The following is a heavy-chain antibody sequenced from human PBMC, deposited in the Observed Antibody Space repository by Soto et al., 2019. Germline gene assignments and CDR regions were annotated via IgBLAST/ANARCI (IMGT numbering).Heavy chain of an antibody. CDR1: GFTVSSKY. CDR3: ARGSSFGVVIAPGPFDY. Sequence: EVQLMESGGGLIQPGESLRLSCAASGFTVSSKYMSWVRQAPGKGLEWVSVIYTVGSAYYADSVKGRFTISRDNSKNTLYLQMNSLRAEDTAVYYCARGSSFGVVIAPGPFDYWGQGTLVTVSS. D-gene: IGHD3-3*01. CDR2: IYTVGSA. J-gene: IGHJ4*02. V-gene: IGHV3-53*01.